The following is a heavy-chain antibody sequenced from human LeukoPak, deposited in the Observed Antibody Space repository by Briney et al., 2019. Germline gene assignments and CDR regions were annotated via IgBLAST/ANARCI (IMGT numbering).Heavy chain of an antibody. Sequence: GVSLRLSCAASGFTFSSYAMSWVRQAPGKGLEWVSSISGSGGSTYYADSVKGRFTISRDNSKNTLYLQMNSLRAEDTAVYYCAKQDWSNPDYFDYWGQGTLVTVSS. CDR1: GFTFSSYA. CDR2: ISGSGGST. D-gene: IGHD3-9*01. CDR3: AKQDWSNPDYFDY. J-gene: IGHJ4*02. V-gene: IGHV3-23*01.